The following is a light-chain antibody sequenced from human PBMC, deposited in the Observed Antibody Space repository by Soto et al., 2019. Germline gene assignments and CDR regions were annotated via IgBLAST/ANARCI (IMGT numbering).Light chain of an antibody. J-gene: IGKJ3*01. CDR3: QQGSSTPVT. CDR1: QSINRW. Sequence: DIQMTQSPSTLSASVGDRVTITCRASQSINRWLAWYQQKPGKAPQLLIYDASNLESGVPSRFSGSGSGTEFTLTITSLQPDDFATYYCQQGSSTPVTFGPGTKVDFK. CDR2: DAS. V-gene: IGKV1-5*01.